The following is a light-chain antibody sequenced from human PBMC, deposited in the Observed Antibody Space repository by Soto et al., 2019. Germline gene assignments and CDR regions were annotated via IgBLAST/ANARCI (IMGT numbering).Light chain of an antibody. CDR3: ASYTGSDTLV. CDR1: SSDVGGYNY. Sequence: QSALTQPPSASGSPGQSVTISCTGTSSDVGGYNYVSWYQQHPGKAPKLMIDEVSKRPSGVPDRLSGSKSGNTASLTVSGLQVEDEADYYCASYTGSDTLVFGGGTKVTVL. V-gene: IGLV2-8*01. CDR2: EVS. J-gene: IGLJ2*01.